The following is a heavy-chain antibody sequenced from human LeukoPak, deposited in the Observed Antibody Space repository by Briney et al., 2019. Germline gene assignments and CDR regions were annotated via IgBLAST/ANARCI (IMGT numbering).Heavy chain of an antibody. J-gene: IGHJ4*02. CDR1: GYTFTSYG. D-gene: IGHD2-21*02. V-gene: IGHV1-18*01. CDR3: ARDIVVVTAIPFDY. CDR2: ISAYNGNT. Sequence: ASVTVSCMSSGYTFTSYGISWVRQAPGQGLEWMGWISAYNGNTNYAQKLQGRVTMTTDTSTSTAYMELRSLRSDDTAVYYCARDIVVVTAIPFDYWGQGTLVTVSS.